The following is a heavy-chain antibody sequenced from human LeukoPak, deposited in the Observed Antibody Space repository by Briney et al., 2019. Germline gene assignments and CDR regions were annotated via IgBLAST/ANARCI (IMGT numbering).Heavy chain of an antibody. J-gene: IGHJ4*02. Sequence: GGSLRLSCAASGFTFDDYAMHWVRQVPGKGLEWVSGISWNSGSIGYADSVKGRFTISRDNSKNTLYLQMNSLRAEDTAVYYCAREGQKGDYFDYWGQGTLVTVSS. CDR1: GFTFDDYA. V-gene: IGHV3-9*01. CDR3: AREGQKGDYFDY. CDR2: ISWNSGSI.